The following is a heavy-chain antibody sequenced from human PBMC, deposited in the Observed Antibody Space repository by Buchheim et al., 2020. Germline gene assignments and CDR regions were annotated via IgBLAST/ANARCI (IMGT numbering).Heavy chain of an antibody. D-gene: IGHD6-13*01. Sequence: EVQLLESGGGLVQPGGSLRLSCAASGFTFSSYAMSWVRQAPGKGLEWVSALSGSGGSTYYADSVKGRFTISSEHSMNTLYLQMNSLRAEDTAVYYCAKSMYSSSWPPFDYWGQGTL. V-gene: IGHV3-23*01. CDR1: GFTFSSYA. CDR3: AKSMYSSSWPPFDY. CDR2: LSGSGGST. J-gene: IGHJ4*02.